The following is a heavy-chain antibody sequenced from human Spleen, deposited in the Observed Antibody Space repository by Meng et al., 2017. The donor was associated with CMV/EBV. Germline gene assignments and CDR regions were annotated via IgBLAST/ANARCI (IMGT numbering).Heavy chain of an antibody. Sequence: TCSGYGGSFSGYYWNWIRQSPGKGLEWIGEINHSGSANYNPSFKSRVTISVDMSKSQLSLNLNSVTAADTAVYYCARAPTSGWYINFWGQGTLVTVSS. V-gene: IGHV4-34*01. CDR2: INHSGSA. CDR1: GGSFSGYY. CDR3: ARAPTSGWYINF. D-gene: IGHD6-19*01. J-gene: IGHJ4*02.